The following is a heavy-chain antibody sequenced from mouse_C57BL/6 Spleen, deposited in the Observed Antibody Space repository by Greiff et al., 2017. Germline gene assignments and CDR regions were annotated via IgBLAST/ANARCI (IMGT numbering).Heavy chain of an antibody. V-gene: IGHV5-4*03. CDR1: GFTFSSYA. J-gene: IGHJ2*01. D-gene: IGHD2-10*02. CDR3: ARARMVQYYFDY. Sequence: EVNVVESGGGLVKPGGSLKLSCAASGFTFSSYAMSWVRQTPEKRLEWVATISDGGSYTYYPDNVKGRFTISRDNANNNLYLQMSHLKSEDTAMYYCARARMVQYYFDYWGQGTTLTVSS. CDR2: ISDGGSYT.